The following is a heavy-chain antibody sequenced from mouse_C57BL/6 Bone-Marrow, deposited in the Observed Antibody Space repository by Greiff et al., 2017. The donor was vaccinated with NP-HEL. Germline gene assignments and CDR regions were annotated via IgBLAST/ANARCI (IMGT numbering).Heavy chain of an antibody. CDR3: ASSYYSNYLDY. CDR2: ISNGGGST. CDR1: GFTFSDYY. D-gene: IGHD2-5*01. V-gene: IGHV5-12*01. Sequence: EVHLVESGGGLVQPGGSLKLSCAASGFTFSDYYMYWVRQTPEKRLEWVAYISNGGGSTYYPDTVKGRFTISRDNAKNTLYLQMSRLKSEDTAMYYCASSYYSNYLDYWGQGTTLTVSS. J-gene: IGHJ2*01.